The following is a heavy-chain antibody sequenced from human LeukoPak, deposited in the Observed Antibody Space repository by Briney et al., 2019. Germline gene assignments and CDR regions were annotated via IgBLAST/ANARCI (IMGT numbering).Heavy chain of an antibody. CDR2: ISGDGGST. D-gene: IGHD3-22*01. Sequence: GGSLRLSCAASGFTFDDYAMHWVRRAPGKGLEWVSLISGDGGSTYYADSVKGRFTISRDNSKNSLYLQMNSLRTEDTALYYCAKVQGGANYYDSSGYPYYFDYWGQGTLVTVSS. J-gene: IGHJ4*02. CDR1: GFTFDDYA. CDR3: AKVQGGANYYDSSGYPYYFDY. V-gene: IGHV3-43*02.